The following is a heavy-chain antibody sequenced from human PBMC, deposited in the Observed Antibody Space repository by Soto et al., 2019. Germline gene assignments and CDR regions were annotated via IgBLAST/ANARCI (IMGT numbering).Heavy chain of an antibody. J-gene: IGHJ4*02. V-gene: IGHV4-59*01. CDR1: GGSISSYY. Sequence: PSETLSLTCTVSGGSISSYYWSWIRQPPGKGLEWIGYIYYSGSTNYNPSLKSRVTISVDTSKNQFSLKLSSVTAADTAVYYCARAAYSRSWYSDYGDYVFLDYWGQGTLVTVSS. CDR3: ARAAYSRSWYSDYGDYVFLDY. CDR2: IYYSGST. D-gene: IGHD6-13*01.